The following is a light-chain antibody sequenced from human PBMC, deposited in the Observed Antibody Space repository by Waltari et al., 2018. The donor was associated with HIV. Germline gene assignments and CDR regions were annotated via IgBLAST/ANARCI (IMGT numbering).Light chain of an antibody. CDR3: SLYPGSNNLV. CDR2: EGT. Sequence: QSALTQPPSASGSPGQSVTISCTGTSSDVGGSNYVSWYQHHPGKSPTLMIYEGTKRPSGLPARFSGSKSGNTASLTVSGLQAEDEADYYCSLYPGSNNLVFGGGTKLTVL. V-gene: IGLV2-8*01. J-gene: IGLJ2*01. CDR1: SSDVGGSNY.